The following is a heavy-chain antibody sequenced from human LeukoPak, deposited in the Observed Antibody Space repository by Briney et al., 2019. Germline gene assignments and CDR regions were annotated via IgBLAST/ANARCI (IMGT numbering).Heavy chain of an antibody. CDR2: IIPIFGTA. V-gene: IGHV1-69*05. CDR3: ARDSYYYDSSGYPLHMAFDI. Sequence: SVKVSCKASGGTFSSYAISWVRQAPGQGLEWMGRIIPIFGTANYAQKFQGRVTITTDESTSTAYMELRSLRSDDTAVYYCARDSYYYDSSGYPLHMAFDIWGQGTMVTVSS. D-gene: IGHD3-22*01. J-gene: IGHJ3*02. CDR1: GGTFSSYA.